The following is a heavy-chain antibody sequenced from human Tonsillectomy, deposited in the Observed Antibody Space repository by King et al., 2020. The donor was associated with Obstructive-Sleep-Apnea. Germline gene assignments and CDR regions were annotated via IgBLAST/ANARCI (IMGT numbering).Heavy chain of an antibody. J-gene: IGHJ4*02. CDR3: ARQSEILTAYFH. CDR2: IYYSGST. V-gene: IGHV4-59*08. D-gene: IGHD3-9*01. Sequence: VQLQESGPGLVKTSETLSLTCTVSGGSISSYYWSWIRQPPGKGLEWIGYIYYSGSTSYNPSLKRRIAISVDTSKNKCSLKLSSVTAADTAVYYCARQSEILTAYFHWGQVALVTVSS. CDR1: GGSISSYY.